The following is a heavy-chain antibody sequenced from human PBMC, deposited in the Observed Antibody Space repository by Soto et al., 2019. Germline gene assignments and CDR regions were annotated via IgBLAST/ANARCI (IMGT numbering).Heavy chain of an antibody. D-gene: IGHD3-10*01. Sequence: GGSLRLSCAASGFTFSSYAMSWVRQAPGKGLEWVSAISGSGGSTYYADSVKGRFTISRDNSKNTLYLQMNSLRAEDTAVYYCAKEILITMVRGVITPPLDYWGQGTLVTVSS. CDR3: AKEILITMVRGVITPPLDY. V-gene: IGHV3-23*01. CDR2: ISGSGGST. J-gene: IGHJ4*02. CDR1: GFTFSSYA.